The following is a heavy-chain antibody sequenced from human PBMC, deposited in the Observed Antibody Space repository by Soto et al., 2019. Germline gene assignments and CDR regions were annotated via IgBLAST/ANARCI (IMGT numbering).Heavy chain of an antibody. Sequence: ASVKVSCKASGYTFTSYYMHWVRQAPGQGLEWVGIINPSGGSTSYAQKFQGRVTMTRDTSTSTVYMELSSLRSEDTAVYYCARANYYDSSGYYKGANWFDPWGQGTLVTVSS. CDR1: GYTFTSYY. J-gene: IGHJ5*02. V-gene: IGHV1-46*01. CDR2: INPSGGST. CDR3: ARANYYDSSGYYKGANWFDP. D-gene: IGHD3-22*01.